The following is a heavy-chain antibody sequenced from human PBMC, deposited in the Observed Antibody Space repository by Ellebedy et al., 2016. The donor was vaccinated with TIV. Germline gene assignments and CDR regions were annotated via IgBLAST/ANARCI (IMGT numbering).Heavy chain of an antibody. D-gene: IGHD3-22*01. CDR2: INPNSGGT. J-gene: IGHJ4*02. V-gene: IGHV1-2*02. CDR1: GYTFTGYY. Sequence: ASVKVSCXASGYTFTGYYMHWVRQAPGQGLEWMGWINPNSGGTNYAQKFQGRVTMTRDTSISTAYMELSSLRSEDTAVYYCARDMYYYDSSGSYPGYDYWGQGTLVTVSS. CDR3: ARDMYYYDSSGSYPGYDY.